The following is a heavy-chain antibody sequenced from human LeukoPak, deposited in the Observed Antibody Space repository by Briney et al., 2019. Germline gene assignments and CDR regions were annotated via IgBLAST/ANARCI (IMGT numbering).Heavy chain of an antibody. D-gene: IGHD1-26*01. CDR3: AKDRGPHDAFDI. Sequence: GGSLRLACAASGFTFNGYGMHWVRQAPGKGLEWVAVISYDGSNKYYADSVKGRFTISRDNSKNTLYLQMNSLRAEDTAVYYCAKDRGPHDAFDIWGQGTMVTVSS. V-gene: IGHV3-30*18. J-gene: IGHJ3*02. CDR1: GFTFNGYG. CDR2: ISYDGSNK.